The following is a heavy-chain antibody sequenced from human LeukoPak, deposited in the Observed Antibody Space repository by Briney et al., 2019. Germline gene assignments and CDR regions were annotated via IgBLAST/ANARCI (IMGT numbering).Heavy chain of an antibody. CDR2: IYHSGST. D-gene: IGHD4-17*01. Sequence: PAETLSLTCPVSGYSISSGYYWGWIRQPPGKGLEWIGSIYHSGSTYYNPSLKSRVTISVDTSKNQFSLKLSSVTAADTAVYYCARATVTTRAPPYIDDAFDIWGQGTMVTVSS. CDR3: ARATVTTRAPPYIDDAFDI. V-gene: IGHV4-38-2*02. J-gene: IGHJ3*02. CDR1: GYSISSGYY.